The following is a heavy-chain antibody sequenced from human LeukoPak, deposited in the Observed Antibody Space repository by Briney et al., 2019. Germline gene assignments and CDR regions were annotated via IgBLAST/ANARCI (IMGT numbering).Heavy chain of an antibody. Sequence: SVKVSCKASGFTFTSSAVQWVRQARGQRLEWIGWIVVGSGNTNYAQKFQERVTITRDMSTSTAYMELSSLRSEDTAVYYCATPLFGVKQWLAPTFFDYWGQGTLVTVSS. CDR2: IVVGSGNT. D-gene: IGHD6-19*01. V-gene: IGHV1-58*01. CDR1: GFTFTSSA. CDR3: ATPLFGVKQWLAPTFFDY. J-gene: IGHJ4*02.